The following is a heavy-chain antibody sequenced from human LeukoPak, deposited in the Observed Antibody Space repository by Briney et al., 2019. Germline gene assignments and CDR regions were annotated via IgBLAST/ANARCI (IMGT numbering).Heavy chain of an antibody. V-gene: IGHV1-8*01. D-gene: IGHD3-3*01. CDR2: MNPNSGNT. J-gene: IGHJ4*02. CDR3: ARAEFLEWWIDY. Sequence: ASVKVSCKASGYTFISYDINWVRQATGQGLEWMGWMNPNSGNTGYAQKFQGRVTMTRNTSIGTAYMELSSLRSEDTAVYYCARAEFLEWWIDYWGQGTLVTVSS. CDR1: GYTFISYD.